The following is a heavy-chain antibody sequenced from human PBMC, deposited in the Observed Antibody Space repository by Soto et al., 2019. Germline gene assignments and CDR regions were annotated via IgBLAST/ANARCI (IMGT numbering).Heavy chain of an antibody. CDR3: ARGGYTAMVYYYYYGMDV. D-gene: IGHD5-18*01. Sequence: QVQLVESGGGVVQPGRSLRLSCAASGFTFSSYGMHWVRQAPGKGLEWVAVIWYDGSNKYYADSVKGRFTISRDNSKNTLYLQMNSLRAEDTAVYYCARGGYTAMVYYYYYGMDVWGQGTTVTVSS. J-gene: IGHJ6*02. CDR1: GFTFSSYG. V-gene: IGHV3-33*01. CDR2: IWYDGSNK.